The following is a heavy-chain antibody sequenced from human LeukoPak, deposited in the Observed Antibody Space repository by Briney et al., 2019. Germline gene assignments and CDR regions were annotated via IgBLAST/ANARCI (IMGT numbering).Heavy chain of an antibody. D-gene: IGHD3-10*01. CDR2: IYYSGST. Sequence: SETLSLTCTVSGGSISGYYWSWIRQPPGKGLEWIGFIYYSGSTKYNPSLKSRVTISVDTSKNQFSLKLTSVTAADTAVYCCARYGSGSYSDDHFQHWGQGTLVTVSS. J-gene: IGHJ1*01. CDR1: GGSISGYY. CDR3: ARYGSGSYSDDHFQH. V-gene: IGHV4-59*08.